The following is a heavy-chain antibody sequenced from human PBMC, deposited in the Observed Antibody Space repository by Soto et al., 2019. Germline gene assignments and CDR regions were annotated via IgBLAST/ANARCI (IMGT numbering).Heavy chain of an antibody. Sequence: PETLSVTCAVYGGSFSGYYWSWIRQPPGKGLEWIGEINHSGSTNYNPSLKSRVTISVDTSKNQFSLKLSSVTAADTAVYYCARGWGRIFDYWGQGTQVTVSS. CDR3: ARGWGRIFDY. J-gene: IGHJ4*02. CDR1: GGSFSGYY. V-gene: IGHV4-34*01. CDR2: INHSGST. D-gene: IGHD7-27*01.